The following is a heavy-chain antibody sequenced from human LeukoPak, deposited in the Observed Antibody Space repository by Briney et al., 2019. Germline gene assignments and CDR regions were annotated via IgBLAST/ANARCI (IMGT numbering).Heavy chain of an antibody. V-gene: IGHV3-48*03. D-gene: IGHD6-13*01. Sequence: GGSLRLSCAASGFTFSSYEMNWVRQAPGKGLEWVSYISSSGSTIYNADSVKGRFTISRDNAKNSLYLQMNSLRAEDTAVYYCARDLGVIQAAGVDYWGQGSLVTVSS. CDR3: ARDLGVIQAAGVDY. CDR2: ISSSGSTI. J-gene: IGHJ4*02. CDR1: GFTFSSYE.